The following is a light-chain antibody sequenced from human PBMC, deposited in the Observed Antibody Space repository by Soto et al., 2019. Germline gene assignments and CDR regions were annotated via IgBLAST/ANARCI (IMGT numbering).Light chain of an antibody. V-gene: IGLV2-14*01. CDR1: SSDVGLYNY. J-gene: IGLJ3*02. Sequence: QSALTQPASVSGSPGQSITISCTGTSSDVGLYNYVSWYQKHPGKAPKLMIYEVTNRPSGVSNRFSGSKSGNTASLTISGLQAEDEADYYCSSYTGSSTLVFGGGTQLTVL. CDR2: EVT. CDR3: SSYTGSSTLV.